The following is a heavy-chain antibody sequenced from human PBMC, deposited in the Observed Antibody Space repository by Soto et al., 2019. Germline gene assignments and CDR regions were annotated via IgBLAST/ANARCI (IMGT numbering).Heavy chain of an antibody. CDR2: ISSTSSSR. J-gene: IGHJ5*02. CDR3: ARHPDPLRRGNWFDP. Sequence: EAQLVESGGGLVKPGGSLRLSCAASGFTFSTYSMNWVRQAPGQGLDWVSSISSTSSSRYYVDSVKGRFTISRDNAKNSLELQMKSRRGEDTAVYYGARHPDPLRRGNWFDPWGQGTLVTVSS. V-gene: IGHV3-21*06. CDR1: GFTFSTYS.